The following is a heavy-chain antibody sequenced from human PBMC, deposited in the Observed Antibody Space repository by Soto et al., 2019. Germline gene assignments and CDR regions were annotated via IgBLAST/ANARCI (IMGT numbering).Heavy chain of an antibody. J-gene: IGHJ4*02. CDR2: INSDGSST. CDR3: AREIGGWYSSSWYDY. Sequence: GGSLRLSCAASGFTFSSYWMHWVRQAPGKGLVWVSRINSDGSSTSYADSVKGRFTISRDNAKNTLYLQMNSLRAEDTAVYYCAREIGGWYSSSWYDYWGQGTLVTVSS. D-gene: IGHD6-13*01. V-gene: IGHV3-74*01. CDR1: GFTFSSYW.